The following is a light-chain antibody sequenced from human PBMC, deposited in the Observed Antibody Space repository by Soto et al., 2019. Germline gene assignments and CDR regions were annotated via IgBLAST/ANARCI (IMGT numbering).Light chain of an antibody. V-gene: IGLV2-14*03. J-gene: IGLJ2*01. Sequence: QPASVSGSPGQSITISCTGTSSDIGGYNYVSWYQHHPGEAPKLMIYDVSNRPSGVSNRFSGSKSGNTASLTISGLQAEDEADYYCSSYTRTTTRVFGGGTQLTVL. CDR1: SSDIGGYNY. CDR2: DVS. CDR3: SSYTRTTTRV.